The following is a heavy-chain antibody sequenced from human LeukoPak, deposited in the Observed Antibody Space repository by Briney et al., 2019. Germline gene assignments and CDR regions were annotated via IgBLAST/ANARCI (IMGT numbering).Heavy chain of an antibody. CDR1: GITFRIHG. D-gene: IGHD3-3*01. J-gene: IGHJ4*02. CDR3: AKDSRRITIFGVVTRGPHYFDY. V-gene: IGHV3-23*01. Sequence: TGGSLRLSCTVSGITFRIHGMFWVRQAPGKGLEWVSAISGNGGSTYYADSVKGRFTISRDNSKNTLYLQMNSLRAEDTAVYYCAKDSRRITIFGVVTRGPHYFDYWGQGTLVTVSS. CDR2: ISGNGGST.